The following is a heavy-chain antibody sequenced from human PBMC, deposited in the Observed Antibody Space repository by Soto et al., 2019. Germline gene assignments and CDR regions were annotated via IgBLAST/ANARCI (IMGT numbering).Heavy chain of an antibody. CDR2: IYYSGST. D-gene: IGHD6-6*01. CDR3: ARGGPSSIAARPGWFDP. CDR1: GGSVSSGSYY. V-gene: IGHV4-61*01. J-gene: IGHJ5*02. Sequence: SETLSLTCTVSGGSVSSGSYYWSWIRQPPGKGLEWIGYIYYSGSTNYNPSLKSRVTISVDTSKNQFSLKLSSVTAADTAVYYCARGGPSSIAARPGWFDPWGQGTLVTVSS.